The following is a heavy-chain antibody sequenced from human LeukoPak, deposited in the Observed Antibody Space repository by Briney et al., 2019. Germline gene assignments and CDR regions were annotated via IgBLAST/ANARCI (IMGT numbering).Heavy chain of an antibody. V-gene: IGHV3-53*01. J-gene: IGHJ4*02. CDR1: GFTFSSYS. Sequence: PGGSLRLSCAASGFTFSSYSMNWVRQAPGKGLEWVSVTYTGGNTYYADSVKGRFTISRDNSENTLYLQMNNLRADDTAVYYCARGIIFDYWGQGTLVTVSS. D-gene: IGHD3-9*01. CDR2: TYTGGNT. CDR3: ARGIIFDY.